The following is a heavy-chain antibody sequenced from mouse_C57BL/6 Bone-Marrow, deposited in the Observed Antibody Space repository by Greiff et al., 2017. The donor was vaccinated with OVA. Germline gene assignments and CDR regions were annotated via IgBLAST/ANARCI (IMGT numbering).Heavy chain of an antibody. CDR1: GFTFSSYA. D-gene: IGHD2-4*01. CDR2: ISDGGSYT. V-gene: IGHV5-4*01. J-gene: IGHJ1*03. Sequence: EVKLVESGGGLVKPGGSLKLSCAASGFTFSSYAMSWVRQTPEKRLEWVATISDGGSYTYYPDNVKGRFTISRDNATNNLYLQMSHLKSEDTAMYYCARERGMITTGYFDVWGTGTTVTVSS. CDR3: ARERGMITTGYFDV.